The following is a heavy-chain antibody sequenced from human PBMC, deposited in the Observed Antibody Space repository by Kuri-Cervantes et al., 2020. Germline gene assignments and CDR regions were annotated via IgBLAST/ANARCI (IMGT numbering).Heavy chain of an antibody. CDR3: ARSGHTRSPHHYMDV. V-gene: IGHV1-45*02. J-gene: IGHJ6*03. Sequence: SVKVSCKASGYTFTYRYLHWVRQAPGQALEWMGWITPLNGNTNYAQKFQDRVTITRDRSMSTAYMELSSLRSEDTAMYYCARSGHTRSPHHYMDVWGKGTTVTVSS. CDR2: ITPLNGNT. CDR1: GYTFTYRY. D-gene: IGHD1-26*01.